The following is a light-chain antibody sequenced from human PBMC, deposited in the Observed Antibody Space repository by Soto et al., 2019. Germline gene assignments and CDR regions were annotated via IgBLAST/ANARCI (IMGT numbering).Light chain of an antibody. CDR2: VDTRGIVG. CDR3: GADHGSGSNFVWV. Sequence: QLVLTQPPSASASLGASVTLTCTLSSGYSDYKVDWYQRRPGKGPRFVMRVDTRGIVGSKGDGIPDRFSVLGSGLNRYLTIKNIQEEDEGDYHCGADHGSGSNFVWVFGGGTKLTVL. V-gene: IGLV9-49*01. J-gene: IGLJ3*02. CDR1: SGYSDYK.